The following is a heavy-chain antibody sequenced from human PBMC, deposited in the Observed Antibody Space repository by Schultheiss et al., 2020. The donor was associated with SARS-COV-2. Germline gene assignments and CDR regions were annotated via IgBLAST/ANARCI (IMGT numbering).Heavy chain of an antibody. Sequence: GSLRLSCAASGFTFSSYEMNWVRQAPGKGLEWVGRIRSKANSYATAYAASVKGRFTISRDNSKNTLYLQMNSLRAEDTAVYYCARGIAAAGADYWGQGTLVTVSS. CDR2: IRSKANSYAT. CDR1: GFTFSSYE. CDR3: ARGIAAAGADY. J-gene: IGHJ4*02. V-gene: IGHV3-73*01. D-gene: IGHD6-13*01.